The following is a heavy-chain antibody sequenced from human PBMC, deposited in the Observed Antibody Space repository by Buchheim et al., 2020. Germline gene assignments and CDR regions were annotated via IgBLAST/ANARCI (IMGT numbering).Heavy chain of an antibody. J-gene: IGHJ4*02. CDR3: ARDFSGWSRDY. CDR2: VGSGHHT. Sequence: DVQLVESGGGLVMPGGSLTLSCVTSGFSFSPFGMTWVRQAPGKGLELVATVGSGHHTFYADLVEGRFTVSNDHARSSVYLQLNSLRAEDTAVYFCARDFSGWSRDYWGQGTL. V-gene: IGHV3-21*01. D-gene: IGHD6-19*01. CDR1: GFSFSPFG.